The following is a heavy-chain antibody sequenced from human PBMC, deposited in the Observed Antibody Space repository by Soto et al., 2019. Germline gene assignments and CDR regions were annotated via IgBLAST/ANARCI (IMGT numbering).Heavy chain of an antibody. Sequence: QGQLVQSGAEVKKPGASVKVSCKTSGSYDINWVRQAPGQGLEWMRWMIINNGWTGNAQKFQGRVTMTGEISTSTAYMELSDLRSEDTAVYYCATYQKATGFTYWGQGTLVSVSS. V-gene: IGHV1-8*01. D-gene: IGHD2-2*01. CDR3: ATYQKATGFTY. CDR2: MIINNGWT. J-gene: IGHJ4*02. CDR1: GSYD.